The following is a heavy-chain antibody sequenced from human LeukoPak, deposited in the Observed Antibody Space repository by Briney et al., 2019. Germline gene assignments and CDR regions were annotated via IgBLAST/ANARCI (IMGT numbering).Heavy chain of an antibody. V-gene: IGHV3-30*18. J-gene: IGHJ6*02. CDR2: ISYDGSNK. D-gene: IGHD6-19*01. CDR3: AKDHDSSGWYDVDYYGMDV. CDR1: GFTFSSYG. Sequence: GGSLRLSCAASGFTFSSYGMHWVRQTAGKGLEWVAVISYDGSNKYYADSVKGRFTISRDNSKNTLYLQMNSLRPEDTAVYYCAKDHDSSGWYDVDYYGMDVWGQGTTVTVSS.